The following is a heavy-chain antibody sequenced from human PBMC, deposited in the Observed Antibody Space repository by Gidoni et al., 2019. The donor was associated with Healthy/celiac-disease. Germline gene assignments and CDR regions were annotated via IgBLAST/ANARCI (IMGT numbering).Heavy chain of an antibody. Sequence: EVQLVESGGGLVQPGRSLRLSCAASGFTFDDYAMHWVRQAPGKGLEWVSGISWHSGSIGYADSVKGRFTISRDNAKNSLYLQMNSLRAEDTALYYCAKDRSHYYDSSGLSAFDIWGQGTMVTVSS. V-gene: IGHV3-9*01. CDR2: ISWHSGSI. CDR1: GFTFDDYA. D-gene: IGHD3-22*01. CDR3: AKDRSHYYDSSGLSAFDI. J-gene: IGHJ3*02.